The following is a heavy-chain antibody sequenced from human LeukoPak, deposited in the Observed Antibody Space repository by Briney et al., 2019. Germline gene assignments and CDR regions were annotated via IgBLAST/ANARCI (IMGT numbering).Heavy chain of an antibody. CDR1: GGSISSSSYY. J-gene: IGHJ4*01. Sequence: PSETLSLTCTVSGGSISSSSYYWGWIRQPPGKGLEWIGSIYYSGSTYYNPSLKSRVTISVDTSKNQFSLKLSSVTAADTAVYYCARDPVAAGTFDYWGQEPWSPSPQ. D-gene: IGHD1-1*01. CDR3: ARDPVAAGTFDY. CDR2: IYYSGST. V-gene: IGHV4-39*02.